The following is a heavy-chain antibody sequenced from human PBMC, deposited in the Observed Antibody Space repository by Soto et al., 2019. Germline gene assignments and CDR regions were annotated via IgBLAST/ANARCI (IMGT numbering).Heavy chain of an antibody. CDR3: ARSTAYYFDS. V-gene: IGHV1-46*01. Sequence: QVQLVQSGAEVKKPGASVKLSCKASGYTFTSYYMHWVRQAPGQRLECLGIINPSGGVTTYAQNFQGRVTMTRDTSTSTVYMELSSLRSEDTAMYYCARSTAYYFDSWGQGTLVTVSS. CDR2: INPSGGVT. CDR1: GYTFTSYY. J-gene: IGHJ4*02.